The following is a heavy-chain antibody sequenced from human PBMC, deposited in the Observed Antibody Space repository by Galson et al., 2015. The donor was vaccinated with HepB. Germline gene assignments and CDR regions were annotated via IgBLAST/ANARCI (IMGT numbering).Heavy chain of an antibody. V-gene: IGHV4-59*04. D-gene: IGHD1-26*01. J-gene: IGHJ4*02. CDR3: ASFVGASPGYY. Sequence: LRLSCAASGFTVITNYMSWVRQAPGKGLEWVGTIYYTGNTYYNPSLKSRVTMSLDTSKNQFSVKLSSVTATDTAVYYCASFVGASPGYYWGQGTLVTVSS. CDR1: GFTVITNY. CDR2: IYYTGNT.